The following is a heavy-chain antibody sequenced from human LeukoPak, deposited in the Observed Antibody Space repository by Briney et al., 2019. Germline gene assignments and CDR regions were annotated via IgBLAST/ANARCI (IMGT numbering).Heavy chain of an antibody. J-gene: IGHJ4*02. D-gene: IGHD4-23*01. CDR2: IYSGGSI. CDR3: ARPPFGGVDY. Sequence: GGSLRLACAASGLTLSSYMSWVRQAPGKGLEWVSVIYSGGSIYYADSVKGRFTISRDKSKNTLYLQMNSLRAEVTAVYYCARPPFGGVDYWGQGTLVTVSS. V-gene: IGHV3-66*04. CDR1: GLTLSSY.